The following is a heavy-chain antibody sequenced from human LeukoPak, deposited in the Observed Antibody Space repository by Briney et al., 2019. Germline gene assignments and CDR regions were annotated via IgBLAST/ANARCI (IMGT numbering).Heavy chain of an antibody. D-gene: IGHD4-17*01. CDR1: GFSFHDYG. CDR2: IRYDGSNK. V-gene: IGHV3-30*02. Sequence: GGSLRLSCAVSGFSFHDYGMHWVRQAPGKGLEWVAFIRYDGSNKYYADSVKGRFTISRDNSKNALYLQMNSLRAEDTAVYYCAKRSPTYGDYDRLDYWGQGTLVTVSS. CDR3: AKRSPTYGDYDRLDY. J-gene: IGHJ4*02.